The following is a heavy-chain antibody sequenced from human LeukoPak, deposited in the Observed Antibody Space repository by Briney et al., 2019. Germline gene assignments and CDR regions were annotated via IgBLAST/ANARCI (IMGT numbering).Heavy chain of an antibody. CDR2: ISSNGGST. CDR1: GFTFSRYA. V-gene: IGHV3-64*01. J-gene: IGHJ4*02. Sequence: SLRLSCAASGFTFSRYAMHWVRQAPGKGLEYVSAISSNGGSTYYANSVKGRFTISRDNSKNTLYLQMGSLRAEDMAVYYCARSWSYSSGWYAALDYWGQGTLVTVSS. D-gene: IGHD6-19*01. CDR3: ARSWSYSSGWYAALDY.